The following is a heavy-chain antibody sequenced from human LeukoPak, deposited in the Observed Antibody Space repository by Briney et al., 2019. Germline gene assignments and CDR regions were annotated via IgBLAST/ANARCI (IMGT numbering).Heavy chain of an antibody. CDR1: GGSISSSSYY. D-gene: IGHD6-13*01. CDR3: ARLDNRGAAAGTIRY. Sequence: SETLSLTRTVSGGSISSSSYYWGWIRQPPGKGLEWIGSIYYSGSTYYNPSLKSRVTISVDTSKNQFSLKLSSVTAADTAVYYCARLDNRGAAAGTIRYWGQGTLVTVSS. CDR2: IYYSGST. V-gene: IGHV4-39*01. J-gene: IGHJ4*02.